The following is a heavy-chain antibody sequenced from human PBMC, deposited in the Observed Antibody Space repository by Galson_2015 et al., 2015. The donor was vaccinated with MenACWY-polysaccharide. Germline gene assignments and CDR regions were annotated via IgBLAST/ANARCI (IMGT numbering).Heavy chain of an antibody. Sequence: SGFTFSGYVMHWVRQAPGKGLEWVAVISQDGNTKYYADSVKGRFTISRDNSKNTLYLQMDSLRADDTAVYSCASISAATTGDFWGQGTLVTVSS. CDR1: GFTFSGYV. J-gene: IGHJ4*02. V-gene: IGHV3-30-3*01. D-gene: IGHD1-1*01. CDR2: ISQDGNTK. CDR3: ASISAATTGDF.